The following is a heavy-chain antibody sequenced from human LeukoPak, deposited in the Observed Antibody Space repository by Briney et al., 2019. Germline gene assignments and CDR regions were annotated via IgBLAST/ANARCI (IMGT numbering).Heavy chain of an antibody. CDR2: INPNSGGT. V-gene: IGHV1-2*06. Sequence: ASVKVSCKASGYTFTGYYMHWVRQAPGQGLEWMGRINPNSGGTNYAQKFQGRVTMTRDTSISTAYMELSRLRSDDTAVCYCARGKSIAAHYYFDYWGQGTLVTVSS. CDR3: ARGKSIAAHYYFDY. D-gene: IGHD6-6*01. CDR1: GYTFTGYY. J-gene: IGHJ4*02.